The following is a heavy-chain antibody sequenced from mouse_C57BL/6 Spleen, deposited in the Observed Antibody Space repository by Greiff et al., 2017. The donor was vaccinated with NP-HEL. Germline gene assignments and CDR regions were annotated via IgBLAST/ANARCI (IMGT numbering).Heavy chain of an antibody. D-gene: IGHD2-3*01. V-gene: IGHV3-6*01. CDR1: GYSITSGYY. CDR2: ISYDGSN. CDR3: AVYYGYYPAWFAY. Sequence: EVQLQESGPGLVKPSQSLSLTCSVTGYSITSGYYWNWIRQFPGNKLEWMGYISYDGSNNYNPSLKNLISITRDTSKNQFFLKLNSVTTEDTATYYSAVYYGYYPAWFAYWGQGTLVTVSA. J-gene: IGHJ3*01.